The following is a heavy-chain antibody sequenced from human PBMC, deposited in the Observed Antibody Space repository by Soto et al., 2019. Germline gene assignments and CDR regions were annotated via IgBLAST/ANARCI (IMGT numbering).Heavy chain of an antibody. V-gene: IGHV1-18*04. Sequence: ASLKVSCKASGYTFTSYGISWVRQAPGQGLEWMGWISAYNGNTNYAQKLQGRVTMTTDTSTSTAYMELRSLRSDDTAVYYCAREYDFWSGYYPVFDYWGQGTLVTVSS. CDR3: AREYDFWSGYYPVFDY. CDR1: GYTFTSYG. CDR2: ISAYNGNT. J-gene: IGHJ4*02. D-gene: IGHD3-3*01.